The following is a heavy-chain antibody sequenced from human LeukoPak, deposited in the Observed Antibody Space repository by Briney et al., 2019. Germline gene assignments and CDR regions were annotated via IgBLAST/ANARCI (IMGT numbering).Heavy chain of an antibody. CDR3: ARDLEGYYDSSGYRGGDY. V-gene: IGHV1-69*04. Sequence: SVKVSCKASGGTFSSYTISWVRQAPGQGLEWMGRIIPILGIANYAQEFQGRVTITADKSTSTAYMELSSLRSEDTAVYYCARDLEGYYDSSGYRGGDYWGQGTLVTGSS. D-gene: IGHD3-22*01. J-gene: IGHJ4*02. CDR1: GGTFSSYT. CDR2: IIPILGIA.